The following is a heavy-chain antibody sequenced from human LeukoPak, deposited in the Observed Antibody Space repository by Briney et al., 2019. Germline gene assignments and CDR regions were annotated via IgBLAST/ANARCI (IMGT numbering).Heavy chain of an antibody. CDR1: GGTFSSYA. CDR3: ATYFWSGYLFDY. Sequence: SFKASGGTFSSYAMSWVRQAPGKGLEWVSAISGSGGSTYCADSVKGRFTISRDNSKNTLYLQMNSLRAEDTAVCYCATYFWSGYLFDYWGQGTLVTVSS. D-gene: IGHD3-3*01. V-gene: IGHV3-23*01. J-gene: IGHJ4*02. CDR2: ISGSGGST.